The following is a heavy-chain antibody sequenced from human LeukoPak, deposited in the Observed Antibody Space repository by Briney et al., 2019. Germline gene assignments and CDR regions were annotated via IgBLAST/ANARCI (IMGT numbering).Heavy chain of an antibody. J-gene: IGHJ6*03. D-gene: IGHD4-17*01. CDR1: GFTFSSYE. CDR3: AKCLSHVTAVTTDYYYYMDV. Sequence: GGSLRLSCAASGFTFSSYEMNWVRQAPGKGLEWVSYISSSGSTIYYADSVKGRFTISRDNSKNMVFLQMNSLRAEDTAIYYCAKCLSHVTAVTTDYYYYMDVWGKGTTVTVS. CDR2: ISSSGSTI. V-gene: IGHV3-48*03.